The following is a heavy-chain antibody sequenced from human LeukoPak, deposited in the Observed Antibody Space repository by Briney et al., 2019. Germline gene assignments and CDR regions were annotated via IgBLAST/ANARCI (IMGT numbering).Heavy chain of an antibody. V-gene: IGHV3-74*01. Sequence: GGSLRLSCAASGFTFSNYSMHWVRQAPGKGLVWVSRIKGDGGSPTYADSVKGRFTISRDNAKHTLYLQMNTLRAEDTAVYYCARKPDYYGADYWGQGTLVTVSS. J-gene: IGHJ4*02. D-gene: IGHD3-10*01. CDR1: GFTFSNYS. CDR2: IKGDGGSP. CDR3: ARKPDYYGADY.